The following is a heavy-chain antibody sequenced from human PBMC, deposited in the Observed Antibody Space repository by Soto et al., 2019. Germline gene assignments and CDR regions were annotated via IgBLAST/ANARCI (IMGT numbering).Heavy chain of an antibody. CDR3: ARSIAARLNWFDP. CDR1: GFTFSYYW. D-gene: IGHD6-6*01. CDR2: IHSDGSST. V-gene: IGHV3-74*01. J-gene: IGHJ5*02. Sequence: GGSLRLSCAASGFTFSYYWMHWVRQAPGQGLVWVSRIHSDGSSTTYADSVKGRFTISRDNAKNTLYLQMNSLRAEDTAVYYCARSIAARLNWFDPWGQGTLVTVSS.